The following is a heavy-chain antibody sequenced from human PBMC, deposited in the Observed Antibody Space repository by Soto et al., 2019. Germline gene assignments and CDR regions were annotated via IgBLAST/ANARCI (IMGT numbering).Heavy chain of an antibody. Sequence: SETLSLSCSFSGDSVTSNYLTWIRQSPEKGLEWIGYMHYTGFSHYNPSLKSRLTISVDKSKNQFTLQLTSVTVADTAVYYCATSFGNACYTYWGQGTQVTVSS. D-gene: IGHD3-10*01. V-gene: IGHV4-59*02. CDR2: MHYTGFS. CDR1: GDSVTSNY. CDR3: ATSFGNACYTY. J-gene: IGHJ4*02.